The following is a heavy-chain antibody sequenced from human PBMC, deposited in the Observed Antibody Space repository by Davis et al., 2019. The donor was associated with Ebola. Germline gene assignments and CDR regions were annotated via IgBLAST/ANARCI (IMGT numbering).Heavy chain of an antibody. CDR2: IYYSGST. CDR3: ARGRVRFDP. J-gene: IGHJ5*02. Sequence: MPSETLSLTCTVSGGSISSYYWSWIRQPPGKGLEWIGYIYYSGSTNYNPSLKSRVTISVDTSKNQFSLKLSSVTAADTAVYYCARGRVRFDPWGQGTLVTVSS. CDR1: GGSISSYY. V-gene: IGHV4-59*12. D-gene: IGHD4/OR15-4a*01.